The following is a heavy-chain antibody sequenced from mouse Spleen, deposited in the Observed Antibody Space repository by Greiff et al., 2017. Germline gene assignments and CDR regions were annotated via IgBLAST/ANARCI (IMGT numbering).Heavy chain of an antibody. CDR2: ISSGGDYT. J-gene: IGHJ3*01. CDR3: TRALYGYDEAWFAY. D-gene: IGHD2-2*01. CDR1: GFTFSSYA. V-gene: IGHV5-9-1*02. Sequence: EVQVVESGEGLVKPGGSLKLSCAASGFTFSSYAMSWVRQTPEKRLEWVAYISSGGDYTYYADNVKGRFTISRDNAKNTLYLQMSSLKSEDTAMYYCTRALYGYDEAWFAYWGQGTLVTVSA.